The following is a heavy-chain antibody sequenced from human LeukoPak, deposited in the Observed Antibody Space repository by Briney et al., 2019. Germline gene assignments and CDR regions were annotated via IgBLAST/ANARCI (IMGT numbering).Heavy chain of an antibody. J-gene: IGHJ4*02. D-gene: IGHD6-13*01. CDR2: ISWNSGNI. CDR3: AKSYGSSSWSFVDY. Sequence: GGSLRLSCAASGFTFDDYAMHWVRHAPGKGLEWVSGISWNSGNIGYADSVKGRFTISRDNGKNSLYLQMNSLRAEDTALYYCAKSYGSSSWSFVDYWGQGTLVTVSS. CDR1: GFTFDDYA. V-gene: IGHV3-9*01.